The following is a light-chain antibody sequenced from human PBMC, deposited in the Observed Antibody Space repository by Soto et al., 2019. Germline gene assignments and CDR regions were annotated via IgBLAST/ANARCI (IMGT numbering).Light chain of an antibody. Sequence: DIQMTQSPSSLSASVGDRVTITCRASQGISNYLGWYQQQPGKVPRLLIYAASTLQSGVPSRFSGSGSGTDFTLTISSLQPEDVATYYCQWYNSAPRTFGPGTKVEIK. CDR3: QWYNSAPRT. CDR1: QGISNY. J-gene: IGKJ1*01. V-gene: IGKV1-27*01. CDR2: AAS.